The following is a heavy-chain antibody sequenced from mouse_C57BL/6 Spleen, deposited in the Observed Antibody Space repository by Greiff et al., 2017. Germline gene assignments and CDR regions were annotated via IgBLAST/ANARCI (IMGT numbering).Heavy chain of an antibody. V-gene: IGHV1-55*01. J-gene: IGHJ4*01. D-gene: IGHD2-10*02. CDR3: ARSGYGKNYAMDY. CDR2: IYPGSGST. Sequence: QVQLQQLGAELVKPGASVKMSCKASGYTFTSYWITWVKQRPGQGLEWLGDIYPGSGSTNYNEKFKSKATLTVDTSSSTAYMQLSSLTSEDSAVYYCARSGYGKNYAMDYWGQGTSVTVSS. CDR1: GYTFTSYW.